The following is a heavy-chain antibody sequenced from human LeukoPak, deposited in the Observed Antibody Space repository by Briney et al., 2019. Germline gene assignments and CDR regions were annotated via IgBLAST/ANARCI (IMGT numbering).Heavy chain of an antibody. J-gene: IGHJ6*02. CDR1: GGSFSGYY. CDR2: INHSGST. V-gene: IGHV4-34*01. Sequence: SETLSLTCAVYGGSFSGYYWSWIRQPPGKGLEWIGEINHSGSTNYNPSLKSRVTISVDTSKNQFSLKLSSVTAADTAVYYCARGRHSSGWFTRDYGMDVWGQGTTVTVSS. D-gene: IGHD6-19*01. CDR3: ARGRHSSGWFTRDYGMDV.